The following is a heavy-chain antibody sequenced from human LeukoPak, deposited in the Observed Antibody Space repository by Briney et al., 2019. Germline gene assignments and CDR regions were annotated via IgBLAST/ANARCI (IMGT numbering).Heavy chain of an antibody. CDR1: GLTFSSHA. D-gene: IGHD2-8*01. CDR3: ANGGLLPGLVFMVSFDY. Sequence: GGSLRLSCAASGLTFSSHAMSWVRQAPGKGLEWVSTISDSGGAIYYADSVKGRFTISRDNSKNTLYLQMNSLGADDTAVYYCANGGLLPGLVFMVSFDYWGQGTLVTVSS. J-gene: IGHJ4*02. V-gene: IGHV3-23*01. CDR2: ISDSGGAI.